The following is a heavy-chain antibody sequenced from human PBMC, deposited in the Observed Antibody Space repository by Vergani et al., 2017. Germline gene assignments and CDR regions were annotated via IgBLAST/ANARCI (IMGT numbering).Heavy chain of an antibody. Sequence: EVDLVESGGGLAQPGGSLRLSCEASGITFWKFGMHWVRQGPGKGLEWVSGISWNSGAVDYADSVRGRFTISRDNSKNTLYLQMNSLRAEDTAVYYCAKDCSGGSCYYDYWGQGTLVTVSS. CDR1: GITFWKFG. J-gene: IGHJ4*02. V-gene: IGHV3-9*01. CDR3: AKDCSGGSCYYDY. CDR2: ISWNSGAV. D-gene: IGHD2-15*01.